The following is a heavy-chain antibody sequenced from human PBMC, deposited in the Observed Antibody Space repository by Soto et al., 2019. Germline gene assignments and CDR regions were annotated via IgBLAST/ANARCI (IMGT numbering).Heavy chain of an antibody. D-gene: IGHD3-3*01. CDR1: GFTFSSHW. J-gene: IGHJ6*03. CDR2: IKQDGSEK. CDR3: ARDRPYDFSTYYYYYYMDV. Sequence: EVQLVESGGGLVQPGGSLRLSCAASGFTFSSHWMSWVRQAPGKGLEWVANIKQDGSEKYYVDSVKGRFTISRDNAKNSLYLQMNSLRAEDTAVYYCARDRPYDFSTYYYYYYMDVWGKGTTVTVSS. V-gene: IGHV3-7*01.